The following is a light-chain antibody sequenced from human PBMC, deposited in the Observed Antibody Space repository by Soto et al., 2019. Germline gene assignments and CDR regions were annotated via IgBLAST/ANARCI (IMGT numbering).Light chain of an antibody. CDR3: QSYDNSLNVVV. CDR2: ENN. V-gene: IGLV1-40*01. Sequence: QLVLTQPPSVSGAPGQRITISCAGSSSNIGPGSGVHWYQQLPGTAPKLLIYENNNRPSGVPDRFSGSRSGTSASLAITGLQSGDEADYYWQSYDNSLNVVVFGGGTKVTVL. CDR1: SSNIGPGSG. J-gene: IGLJ2*01.